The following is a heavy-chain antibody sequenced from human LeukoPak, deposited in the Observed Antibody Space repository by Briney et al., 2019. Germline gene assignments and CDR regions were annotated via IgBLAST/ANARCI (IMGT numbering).Heavy chain of an antibody. Sequence: GGSLRLSCAASGFTVSSNYMSWVRQAPGKELEWVSVIYSGGSTYYADSVKGRFTISRDNSKNTLYLQMNSLRAEDTAVYYCARLNYGDPLDYWGQGTLVTVSS. J-gene: IGHJ4*02. CDR3: ARLNYGDPLDY. CDR1: GFTVSSNY. V-gene: IGHV3-53*01. CDR2: IYSGGST. D-gene: IGHD4-17*01.